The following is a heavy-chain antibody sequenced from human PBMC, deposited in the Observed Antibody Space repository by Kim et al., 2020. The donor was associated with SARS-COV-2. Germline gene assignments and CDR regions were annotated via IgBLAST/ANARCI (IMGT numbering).Heavy chain of an antibody. CDR1: GYTFTGYY. CDR2: INPNSGGT. J-gene: IGHJ6*02. Sequence: ASVKVSCKASGYTFTGYYMHWVRQAPGQGLEWMGWINPNSGGTNYAQKFQGRVTMTRDTSISTAYMELSRLRSDDTAVYYCARVPLDNYDYVWGSYRYFGLTTNYGMDVWGQGTTVTVSS. CDR3: ARVPLDNYDYVWGSYRYFGLTTNYGMDV. V-gene: IGHV1-2*02. D-gene: IGHD3-16*02.